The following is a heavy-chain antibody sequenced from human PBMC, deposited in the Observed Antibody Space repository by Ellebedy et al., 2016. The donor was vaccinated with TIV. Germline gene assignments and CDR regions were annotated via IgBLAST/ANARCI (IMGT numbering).Heavy chain of an antibody. CDR2: IYTSGTT. V-gene: IGHV4-4*07. CDR3: ARVVLVAGYYGMDV. CDR1: GGSISGHF. D-gene: IGHD6-19*01. J-gene: IGHJ6*02. Sequence: SETLSLTCTVSGGSISGHFWSWIRQPAEKGLDWIGRIYTSGTTNYNPSLSSRVTMSVDTSKNQFSLTLSSVTAADTAVYYCARVVLVAGYYGMDVWGQGTTVTVSS.